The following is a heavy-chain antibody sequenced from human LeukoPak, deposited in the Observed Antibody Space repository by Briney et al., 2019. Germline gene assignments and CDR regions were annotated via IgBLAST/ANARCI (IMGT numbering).Heavy chain of an antibody. D-gene: IGHD3-10*01. CDR3: AKSTMVRGVITSDYYYYYMDV. J-gene: IGHJ6*03. Sequence: GGSLRLSCTVSEFTFSSYEMNWVRQAPGKGLEWVSYISSSGSTVYYADSVKGRFTISRDNAKNSVYLQMNSLSAEDTAVYYCAKSTMVRGVITSDYYYYYMDVWGKGTTVTISS. CDR2: ISSSGSTV. CDR1: EFTFSSYE. V-gene: IGHV3-48*03.